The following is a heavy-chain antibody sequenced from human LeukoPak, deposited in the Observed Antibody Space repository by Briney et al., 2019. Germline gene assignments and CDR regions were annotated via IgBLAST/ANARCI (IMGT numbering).Heavy chain of an antibody. CDR3: ARDPAY. J-gene: IGHJ4*02. V-gene: IGHV3-23*01. Sequence: PGGSLRLSCAASGFTFSSYVVSWVRQPPGKGLEWVSAITGSGGSTYYAASVKGRFTISRDNAKNSLYLQMNSLRAEDTAVYYCARDPAYWGQGTLVTVSS. CDR1: GFTFSSYV. CDR2: ITGSGGST.